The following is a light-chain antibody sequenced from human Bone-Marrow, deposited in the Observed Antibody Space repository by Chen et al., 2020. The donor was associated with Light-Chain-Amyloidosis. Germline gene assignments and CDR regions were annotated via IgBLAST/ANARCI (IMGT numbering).Light chain of an antibody. V-gene: IGKV1-39*01. J-gene: IGKJ4*01. CDR1: QSISTY. CDR3: QQSYITPPVT. Sequence: DIQMTQSPSSLSASIGDRVTLTCRASQSISTYLNWYQQKPGKAPKLLIYAASSLQSGVPSRFSGSGSGTEFTLTSSSQQPEDLATWYCQQSYITPPVTFGGGTKVEIK. CDR2: AAS.